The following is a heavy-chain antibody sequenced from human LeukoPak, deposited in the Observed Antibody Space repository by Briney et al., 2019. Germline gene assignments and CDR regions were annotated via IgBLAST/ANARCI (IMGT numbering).Heavy chain of an antibody. J-gene: IGHJ4*02. CDR1: GFTFNTYV. CDR3: AKLDSPRAGTPDY. Sequence: GGSLRLSCAASGFTFNTYVMSWVRQAPGKGLEWVSAISGSGGGTYYVDSVKGRFTISRDNSKNMLYLQMNSLRAEDTAVYYCAKLDSPRAGTPDYWGQGTLVTVSS. CDR2: ISGSGGGT. V-gene: IGHV3-23*01. D-gene: IGHD1-7*01.